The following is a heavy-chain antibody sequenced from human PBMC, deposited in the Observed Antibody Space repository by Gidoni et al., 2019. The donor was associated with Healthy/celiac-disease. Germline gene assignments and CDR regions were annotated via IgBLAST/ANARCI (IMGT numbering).Heavy chain of an antibody. CDR3: ARSEYSSGWRNYFDY. CDR2: IIPICGTA. Sequence: QVQLVQSGAEVKKPGSSVKVSCKASGCTFSSYAISWVRQAPGQGLEWMGGIIPICGTANYAQKFQGRVTITADESTSTAYMELSSLRSEDTAVYYCARSEYSSGWRNYFDYWGQGTLVTVSS. J-gene: IGHJ4*02. D-gene: IGHD6-19*01. V-gene: IGHV1-69*01. CDR1: GCTFSSYA.